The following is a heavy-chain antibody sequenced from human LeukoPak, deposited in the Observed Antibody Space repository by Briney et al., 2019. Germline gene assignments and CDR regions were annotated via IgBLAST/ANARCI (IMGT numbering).Heavy chain of an antibody. Sequence: GGSLRLYCAASGFTFSSYSINWVRQAPGKGLEWVSSISSSGTYVYYADSVKGRFTISRDNAKNSLYLQMNSLRVEDTAVYYCARDLGYCSSTSCYNRWFDPWGQGTLVTVSS. J-gene: IGHJ5*02. CDR3: ARDLGYCSSTSCYNRWFDP. CDR1: GFTFSSYS. V-gene: IGHV3-21*01. CDR2: ISSSGTYV. D-gene: IGHD2-2*02.